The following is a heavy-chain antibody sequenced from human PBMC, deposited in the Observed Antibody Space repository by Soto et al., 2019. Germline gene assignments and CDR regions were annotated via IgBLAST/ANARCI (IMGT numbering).Heavy chain of an antibody. D-gene: IGHD3-3*01. CDR2: IYYSGST. CDR1: GGSISSGDYY. CDR3: ARWWSGSRQGFDP. Sequence: QVQLQESGPGLVKPSQTLSLTCTVSGGSISSGDYYWSWIRQHPGKGLEWIGYIYYSGSTYYNPSLTGRVTTPVDTSKIPLSPQLSSVTAAATAVYYCARWWSGSRQGFDPWGQGTRVTVSS. V-gene: IGHV4-31*03. J-gene: IGHJ5*02.